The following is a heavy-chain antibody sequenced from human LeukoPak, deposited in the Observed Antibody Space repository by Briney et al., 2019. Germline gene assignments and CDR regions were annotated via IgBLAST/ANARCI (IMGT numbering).Heavy chain of an antibody. Sequence: KPSETLSLTCTVSGGSISSSSYYWGWIRQPPGKGLEWIGTIYYSGTTYYNPSLKSRVAISVDTSKNDFSLKLSSVTAADTALYYCATYSYYSDSSDYYYAFHHWGQGTLVTASS. J-gene: IGHJ1*01. V-gene: IGHV4-39*01. CDR2: IYYSGTT. CDR3: ATYSYYSDSSDYYYAFHH. D-gene: IGHD3-22*01. CDR1: GGSISSSSYY.